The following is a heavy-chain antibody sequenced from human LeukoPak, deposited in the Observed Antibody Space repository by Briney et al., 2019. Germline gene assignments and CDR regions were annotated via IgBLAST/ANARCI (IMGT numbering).Heavy chain of an antibody. CDR2: IKSKTDGGTA. J-gene: IGHJ4*02. Sequence: GGSLRLSCAASGITFISAWMNWVRQAPGKGLEWVGRIKSKTDGGTAEHAAPVKGRFIISRDDSKNTLYLQMNSLNSDDTGVYYCATALRGAGFWGQGTLVTVPS. CDR1: GITFISAW. D-gene: IGHD1-26*01. CDR3: ATALRGAGF. V-gene: IGHV3-15*01.